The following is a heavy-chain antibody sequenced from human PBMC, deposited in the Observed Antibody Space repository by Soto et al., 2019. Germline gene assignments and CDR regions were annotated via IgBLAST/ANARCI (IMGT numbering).Heavy chain of an antibody. J-gene: IGHJ5*02. CDR2: IYHSGST. CDR1: SGSISSSNW. Sequence: QVQLQESGPGLVKPSGTLSLTCAVSSGSISSSNWWRWVRQPPGKGLEWIGEIYHSGSTNYNPSLKSRVIISVDKSKNQFSLKLSSVTAADTAVYYGARDLGYSSSWYRDNWFDPGGQGTLVTVSS. CDR3: ARDLGYSSSWYRDNWFDP. V-gene: IGHV4-4*02. D-gene: IGHD6-13*01.